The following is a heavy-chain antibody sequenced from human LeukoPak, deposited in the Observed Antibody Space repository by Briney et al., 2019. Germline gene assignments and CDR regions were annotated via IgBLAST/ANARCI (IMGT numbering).Heavy chain of an antibody. D-gene: IGHD3-10*01. CDR3: ARGTPGSYFGY. J-gene: IGHJ4*02. CDR1: GYTFIAYY. Sequence: VASVKVSCKASGYTFIAYYLHWVRQAPGQGLEWMGWINPNSGGTNYAQKFKDWATMTRDTSINTTYMELSSLKSDVTAVYYCARGTPGSYFGYWGQGTLVTVSS. V-gene: IGHV1-2*04. CDR2: INPNSGGT.